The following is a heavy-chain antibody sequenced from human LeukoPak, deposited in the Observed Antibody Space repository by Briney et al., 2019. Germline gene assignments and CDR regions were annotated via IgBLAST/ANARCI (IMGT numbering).Heavy chain of an antibody. CDR2: TYYRSKWYN. CDR1: GDSVSRDTAA. CDR3: ARGVEAPDY. V-gene: IGHV6-1*01. D-gene: IGHD3-10*01. J-gene: IGHJ4*02. Sequence: SQTLSLTCAISGDSVSRDTAAWNWIRQSPSRGLEWLGRTYYRSKWYNDYAVSVKSRININPDTPKNQFSLQLSSVTPEDTAVYYCARGVEAPDYWGQGALVTVSS.